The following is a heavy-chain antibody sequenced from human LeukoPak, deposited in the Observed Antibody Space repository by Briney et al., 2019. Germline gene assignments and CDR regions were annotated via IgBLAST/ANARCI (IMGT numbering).Heavy chain of an antibody. V-gene: IGHV1-18*04. CDR3: ARGQGNRLLWVGESLSNINPLDY. J-gene: IGHJ4*02. CDR1: GYTFTGYY. CDR2: ISGYNGHT. Sequence: GASVKVSCKASGYTFTGYYMHWVRQAPGQGLEWMGWISGYNGHTNYAQKFQGRVTMTTDTSTSTAYMELRSLRSDDTAVYYCARGQGNRLLWVGESLSNINPLDYWGQGTLVTVSS. D-gene: IGHD3-10*01.